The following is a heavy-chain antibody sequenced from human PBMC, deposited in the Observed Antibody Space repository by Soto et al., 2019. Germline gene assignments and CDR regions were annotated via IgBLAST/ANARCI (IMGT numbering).Heavy chain of an antibody. J-gene: IGHJ4*02. V-gene: IGHV3-30*18. CDR3: AKVPLGSPAYYFDY. CDR2: ISYDGSNK. CDR1: GFTFSSYG. Sequence: QVPLVESGGGVVQPGRSLRLSCAASGFTFSSYGMHWVRQAPGKGLEWVAVISYDGSNKYYADSVKGRFTISRDNSKNTLYLQMNSLRAEDTAVYYCAKVPLGSPAYYFDYWGQGTLVTVSS.